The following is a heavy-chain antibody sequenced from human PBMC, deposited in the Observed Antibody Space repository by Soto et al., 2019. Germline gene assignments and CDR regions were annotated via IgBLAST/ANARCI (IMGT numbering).Heavy chain of an antibody. CDR1: GFTFSRYY. Sequence: EVQLVESGGGLVQPGGSLRLSCTASGFTFSRYYMQWVRQAPGKGLVWVSHINSDGTSTTLADSVKSRFTISRDNAKNTLYLQMNRLVVEDTAMYYCVRDNYGVDYWGRGTLVTVSS. J-gene: IGHJ4*02. CDR2: INSDGTST. V-gene: IGHV3-74*03. D-gene: IGHD3-16*01. CDR3: VRDNYGVDY.